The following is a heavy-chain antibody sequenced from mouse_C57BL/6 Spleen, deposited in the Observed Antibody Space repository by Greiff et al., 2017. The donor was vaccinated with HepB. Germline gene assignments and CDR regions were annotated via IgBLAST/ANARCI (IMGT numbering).Heavy chain of an antibody. D-gene: IGHD1-1*01. CDR3: AGHEGSSPFAY. V-gene: IGHV5-6*01. Sequence: EVHLVESGGDLVKPGGSLKLSCAASGFTFSSYGMSWVRQTPDKRLEWVATISSGGSYTYYPDSVKGRFTISRDNAKNTLYLQMSSLKSEDTAMYYCAGHEGSSPFAYWGKGTLVTVAA. CDR2: ISSGGSYT. J-gene: IGHJ3*01. CDR1: GFTFSSYG.